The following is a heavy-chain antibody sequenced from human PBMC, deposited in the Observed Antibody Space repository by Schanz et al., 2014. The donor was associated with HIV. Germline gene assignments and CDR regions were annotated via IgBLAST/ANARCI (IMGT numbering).Heavy chain of an antibody. V-gene: IGHV3-30*18. CDR2: ISYDGSNE. CDR3: AKVGRIYSTTWIDY. D-gene: IGHD2-2*01. CDR1: GFTFSTYG. J-gene: IGHJ4*02. Sequence: QVQLVESGGRVVQPGRSLRLSCAASGFTFSTYGMHWVRQAPGKGLEWVAVISYDGSNEYYGDSVKGRFTISRDNSKNTLYLQMNSLRREDTAVYYCAKVGRIYSTTWIDYWGQGTLVTVSS.